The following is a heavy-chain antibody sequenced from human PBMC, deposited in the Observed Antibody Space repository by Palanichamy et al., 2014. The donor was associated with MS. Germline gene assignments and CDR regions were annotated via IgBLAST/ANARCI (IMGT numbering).Heavy chain of an antibody. J-gene: IGHJ6*02. V-gene: IGHV5-51*01. Sequence: EVQLVQSGAEVKKPGESLKISCKGSGYSFTSYWIGWVRQMPGKGLEWMGIIYPGGSDTRYSPSFQGQVTISADKSISTAYLQWSSLKASDTAMYYCARQGYYYGSGSYYNSGMDVWGQGTTVTVSS. CDR2: IYPGGSDT. CDR1: GYSFTSYW. D-gene: IGHD3-10*01. CDR3: ARQGYYYGSGSYYNSGMDV.